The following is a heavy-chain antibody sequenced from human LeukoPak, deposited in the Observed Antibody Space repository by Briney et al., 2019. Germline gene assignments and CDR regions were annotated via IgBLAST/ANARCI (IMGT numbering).Heavy chain of an antibody. V-gene: IGHV3-23*01. J-gene: IGHJ5*02. Sequence: GGSLRLSCAASGFTFTSHAMTWVRQAPGEGLEWVSSISVNGDSTYYADSVKGRFTLSRDNSKNTLYLYMNSLRVEDTAIYYCATDSAAPRFDPWGQGTLVTVSS. D-gene: IGHD2-15*01. CDR1: GFTFTSHA. CDR2: ISVNGDST. CDR3: ATDSAAPRFDP.